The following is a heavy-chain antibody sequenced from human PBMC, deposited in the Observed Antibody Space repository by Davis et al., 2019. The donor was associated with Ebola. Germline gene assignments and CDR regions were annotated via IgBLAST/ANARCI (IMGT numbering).Heavy chain of an antibody. Sequence: GESLKISCVGSGFTFSAYSMNWVRQAPGRNLEWLASVTDSGNYIYYRDSVKGRFTISRDNTKNSLFLQLNSLRAEDTAVYYCARDTTWIQLWLPAFDIWGQGTMVTVSS. J-gene: IGHJ3*02. D-gene: IGHD5-18*01. CDR3: ARDTTWIQLWLPAFDI. CDR2: VTDSGNYI. V-gene: IGHV3-21*01. CDR1: GFTFSAYS.